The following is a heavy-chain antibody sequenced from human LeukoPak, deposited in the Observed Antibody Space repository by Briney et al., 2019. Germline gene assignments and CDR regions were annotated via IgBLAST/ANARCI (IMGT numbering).Heavy chain of an antibody. CDR2: INSDGSST. J-gene: IGHJ4*02. CDR1: GFTLSSYW. D-gene: IGHD6-13*01. CDR3: ARGLRGYSSCCKDY. V-gene: IGHV3-74*01. Sequence: GGSLRLSCAASGFTLSSYWMEWVRHAPGKGLVWVSRINSDGSSTTYADSVKGRFTISTDNAKNTLYLQMNSLRAEDTAVYYCARGLRGYSSCCKDYWGQGTLVTVSS.